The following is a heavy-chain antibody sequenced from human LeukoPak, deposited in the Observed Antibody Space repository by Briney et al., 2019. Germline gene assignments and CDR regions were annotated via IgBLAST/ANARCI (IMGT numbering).Heavy chain of an antibody. CDR2: ISSSSSDI. D-gene: IGHD4-23*01. V-gene: IGHV3-21*01. J-gene: IGHJ4*02. CDR3: ARVYYGGSLDY. CDR1: GFTFSSYT. Sequence: PGGSLRLSCTASGFTFSSYTMNWVRQAPGKGLEWVSLISSSSSDIYYADSVKGRFTISRDNANNSLYLQMSSLRADDTAVYYCARVYYGGSLDYWGQGTLVTVS.